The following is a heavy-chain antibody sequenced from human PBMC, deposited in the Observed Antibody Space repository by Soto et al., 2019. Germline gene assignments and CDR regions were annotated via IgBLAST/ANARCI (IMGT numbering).Heavy chain of an antibody. V-gene: IGHV4-34*01. Sequence: PSETLSLTCAVYGGSFSGYYWSWIRQPPGKGLERIGEINHSGSTNYNPSLKSRVTISVDTSNNQFSLKLSSVTAADTAVYYCARGPYDFWSGLVYYYYGMDVWGQGTTVT. J-gene: IGHJ6*02. CDR1: GGSFSGYY. CDR2: INHSGST. D-gene: IGHD3-3*01. CDR3: ARGPYDFWSGLVYYYYGMDV.